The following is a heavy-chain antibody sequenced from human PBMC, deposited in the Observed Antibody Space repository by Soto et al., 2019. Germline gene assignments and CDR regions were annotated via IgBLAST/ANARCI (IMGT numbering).Heavy chain of an antibody. CDR1: GFTFSTYA. CDR2: ISGSGSST. V-gene: IGHV3-23*01. CDR3: ARDDYPYYDDSSGYHFDY. J-gene: IGHJ4*02. Sequence: PGGSLRLSCAASGFTFSTYAMSWVRQAPGKGLEWVSGISGSGSSTNHADSVKGRFIVSRDNSENIVYLQMNSLRAEDTAVYYCARDDYPYYDDSSGYHFDYWGQGALVTVSS. D-gene: IGHD3-22*01.